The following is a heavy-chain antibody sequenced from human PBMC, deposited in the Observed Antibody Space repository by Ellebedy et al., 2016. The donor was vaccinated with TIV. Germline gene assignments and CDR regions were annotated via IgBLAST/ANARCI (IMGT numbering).Heavy chain of an antibody. CDR2: ISAYNGNT. J-gene: IGHJ5*02. V-gene: IGHV1-18*04. Sequence: AASVKVSCKASGYTFSNYGITWVRQAPGQGLEWMGWISAYNGNTIYAQKFQARVTMTTDTSKSTAYLEMRGLRSDDTAVFYCSRDWPHYESGTLKGWFDAWGQGTLVIVSS. D-gene: IGHD3-10*01. CDR3: SRDWPHYESGTLKGWFDA. CDR1: GYTFSNYG.